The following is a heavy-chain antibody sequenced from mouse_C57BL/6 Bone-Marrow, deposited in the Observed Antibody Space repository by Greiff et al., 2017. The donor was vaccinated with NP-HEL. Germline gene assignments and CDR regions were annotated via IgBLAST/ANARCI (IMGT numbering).Heavy chain of an antibody. CDR2: INPSTGGT. V-gene: IGHV1-42*01. J-gene: IGHJ2*01. Sequence: EVKLQESGPELVKPGASVKISCKASGYSFTGYYMNWVKQSPEKSLEWIGEINPSTGGTTYNQKFKAKATLTVDKSSSTAYMQLKSLTSEDSAVYYCAREPHFDYWGQGTTLTVSS. CDR3: AREPHFDY. CDR1: GYSFTGYY.